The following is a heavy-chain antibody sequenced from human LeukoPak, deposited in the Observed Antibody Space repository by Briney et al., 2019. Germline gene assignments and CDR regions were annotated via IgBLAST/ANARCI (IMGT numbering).Heavy chain of an antibody. J-gene: IGHJ4*02. Sequence: ASVKVSCKASGYTFTGYYMHWVRQAPGQGLEWMGWINPNSGGTNYAQKFQGRVTMTRDTSISTAYMELSRLRSDGTAVYYCARELIAVAGLDYWGQGTLVTVSS. D-gene: IGHD6-19*01. CDR2: INPNSGGT. CDR3: ARELIAVAGLDY. V-gene: IGHV1-2*02. CDR1: GYTFTGYY.